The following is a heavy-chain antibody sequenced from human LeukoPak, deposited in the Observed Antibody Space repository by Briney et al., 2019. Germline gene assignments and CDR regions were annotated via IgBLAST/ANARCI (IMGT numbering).Heavy chain of an antibody. CDR1: GFGFSRYW. CDR3: ARETYWGLGDY. J-gene: IGHJ4*02. V-gene: IGHV3-74*01. Sequence: GGSLRLSCAASGFGFSRYWMHWVRQVPGKGLEWVSRTSSDGGTTDYAESVKGRFTISRDNAKNTLHLEMNSLRAEDTAVYYCARETYWGLGDYWGQGALVTVSS. CDR2: TSSDGGTT. D-gene: IGHD7-27*01.